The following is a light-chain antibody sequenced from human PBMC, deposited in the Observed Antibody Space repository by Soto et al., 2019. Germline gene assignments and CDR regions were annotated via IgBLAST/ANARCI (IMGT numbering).Light chain of an antibody. V-gene: IGKV3-20*01. CDR3: QQYGSSLWT. CDR1: QSVSSSY. Sequence: EIVLTQSPGTLSLSPGERATLSCRASQSVSSSYLAWYQQKPGQAPRLLIYGASSRATGIPDRFSGSGSGKDFTLTISRLEPEDFAVYYCQQYGSSLWTFGQGTKLDMK. CDR2: GAS. J-gene: IGKJ1*01.